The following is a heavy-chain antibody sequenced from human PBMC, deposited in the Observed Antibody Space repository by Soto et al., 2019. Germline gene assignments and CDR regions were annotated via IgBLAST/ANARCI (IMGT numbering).Heavy chain of an antibody. CDR1: GFTFSSYG. CDR3: ASPERRFLEWLFSFDY. J-gene: IGHJ4*02. CDR2: IWYDGSNK. D-gene: IGHD3-3*01. V-gene: IGHV3-33*01. Sequence: GGSLRLSCAASGFTFSSYGMHWVRQAPGKGLEWVAVIWYDGSNKYYADSVKGRFTISRDNSKNTLYLQMNSLRAEDTAVYYCASPERRFLEWLFSFDYWGQGTLVTVSS.